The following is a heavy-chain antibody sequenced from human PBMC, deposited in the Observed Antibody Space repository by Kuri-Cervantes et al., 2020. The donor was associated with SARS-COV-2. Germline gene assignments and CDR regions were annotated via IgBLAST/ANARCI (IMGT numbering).Heavy chain of an antibody. D-gene: IGHD3-10*01. J-gene: IGHJ5*02. V-gene: IGHV3-NL1*01. CDR1: GFTFSSYG. CDR3: ARDSSLPGLLWFGELPQYNWFDP. Sequence: QVKLQESGGDLVKPGGSLKLSCAASGFTFSSYGMSWVRQTPDKRLEWVATISSGGSYTYYPDSVKGRFTISRDNSKNTLYLQMNSLRAEDTAVYYCARDSSLPGLLWFGELPQYNWFDPWGQGTLVTVSS. CDR2: ISSGGSYT.